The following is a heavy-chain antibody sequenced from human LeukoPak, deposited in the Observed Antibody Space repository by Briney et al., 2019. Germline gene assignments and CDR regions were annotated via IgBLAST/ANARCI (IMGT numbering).Heavy chain of an antibody. D-gene: IGHD5-12*01. CDR1: GFTFSSYA. J-gene: IGHJ6*03. CDR3: AKVAATIDVSYYYYMDV. V-gene: IGHV3-30*04. CDR2: ISYDGSNK. Sequence: GRSLRLSCAASGFTFSSYAMHWVRQAPGKGLEWVAVISYDGSNKYYADSVKGRFTISRDNSKNTLYLQMNSLRAEDTAVYYCAKVAATIDVSYYYYMDVWGKGTTVTVSS.